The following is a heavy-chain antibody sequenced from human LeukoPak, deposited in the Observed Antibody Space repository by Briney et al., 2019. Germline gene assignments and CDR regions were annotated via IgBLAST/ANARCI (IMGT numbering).Heavy chain of an antibody. V-gene: IGHV1-69*13. Sequence: SVKVSCKASGYTFTSYDINWVRQATGQGLEWMGGIIPIFGTANYAQKFQGRVTITADESTSTAYMELSSLRSEDTAVYYCLLRYFDWPHAGFDYWGQGTLVTVSS. CDR3: LLRYFDWPHAGFDY. D-gene: IGHD3-9*01. CDR1: GYTFTSYD. J-gene: IGHJ4*02. CDR2: IIPIFGTA.